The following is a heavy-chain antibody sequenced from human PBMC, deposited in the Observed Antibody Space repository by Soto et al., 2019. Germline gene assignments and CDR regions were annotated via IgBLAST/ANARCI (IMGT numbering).Heavy chain of an antibody. J-gene: IGHJ6*02. CDR1: GGSISSGDYY. CDR3: ARGGAIVVVPAADPYYYYGMDV. D-gene: IGHD2-2*01. CDR2: IYYSGST. Sequence: SETLSVTCTVSGGSISSGDYYWSWIRQPPRNGLEWIGYIYYSGSTYYNPSLKSRVTISVDTSKNQFSLKLSSVTAADTAVYYCARGGAIVVVPAADPYYYYGMDVWGQGTTVTVSS. V-gene: IGHV4-30-4*01.